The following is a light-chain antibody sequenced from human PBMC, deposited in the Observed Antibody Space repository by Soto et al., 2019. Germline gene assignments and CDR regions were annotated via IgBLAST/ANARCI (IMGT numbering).Light chain of an antibody. CDR1: QSVSSTY. CDR2: GAT. CDR3: QQYGRSPGYS. V-gene: IGKV3-20*01. J-gene: IGKJ2*03. Sequence: EIVLTQSPGTLSLSPGQRATLSCKASQSVSSTYFAWYQQKPGQAPRLVIYGATSRATGIPDRFSGSGSGTDFTLTISRLAPQDFAVYYCQQYGRSPGYSFGQGTKLEIK.